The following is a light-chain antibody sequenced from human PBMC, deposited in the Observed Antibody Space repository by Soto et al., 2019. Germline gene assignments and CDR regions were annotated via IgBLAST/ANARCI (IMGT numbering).Light chain of an antibody. V-gene: IGLV1-40*01. Sequence: QSVLTQPPSVTGDPGQRDTISCTGSSSNIGAGYDVHWYQQLPGTAPKLLIYGNSNRPSGVPDRFSGSKSGTSASLAITGLQAEDEADYYCQSYDSSLRGDVVFGGGTQLTVL. CDR1: SSNIGAGYD. CDR3: QSYDSSLRGDVV. J-gene: IGLJ2*01. CDR2: GNS.